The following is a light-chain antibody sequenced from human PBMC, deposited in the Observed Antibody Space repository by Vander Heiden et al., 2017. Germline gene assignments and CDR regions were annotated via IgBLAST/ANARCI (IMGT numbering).Light chain of an antibody. CDR1: QNIRNN. V-gene: IGKV1-39*01. Sequence: DVQMTQSPASLSPSVGDRWTITCRASQNIRNNLHWYQQNAGKAPQLLISAASSLQRGVSSTFRGRGPGTDFTLTISVLQPAAPAIYYSQQSYRTPRNFGHGTKMEIK. J-gene: IGKJ3*01. CDR2: AAS. CDR3: QQSYRTPRN.